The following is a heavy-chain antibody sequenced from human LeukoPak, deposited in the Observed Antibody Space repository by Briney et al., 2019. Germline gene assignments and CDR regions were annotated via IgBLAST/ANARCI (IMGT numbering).Heavy chain of an antibody. Sequence: GGSLRLSCAASGFTFSKYWMLWVRQAPGKGLESVSRINTDGTVTTYADSVKGRFTVSRDNAENSLYLQMNNLRAEDTAIYYCAKEREDCSSSSCYEEFDCWGQGTLVTVSS. CDR3: AKEREDCSSSSCYEEFDC. CDR1: GFTFSKYW. CDR2: INTDGTVT. V-gene: IGHV3-74*01. J-gene: IGHJ4*02. D-gene: IGHD2-2*01.